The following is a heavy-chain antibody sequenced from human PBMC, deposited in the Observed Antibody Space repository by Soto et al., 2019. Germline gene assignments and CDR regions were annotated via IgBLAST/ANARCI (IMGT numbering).Heavy chain of an antibody. D-gene: IGHD5-18*01. CDR1: GYTFTGYY. V-gene: IGHV1-46*01. CDR2: INPSGGST. J-gene: IGHJ4*02. CDR3: AAPLSYSYGLDY. Sequence: ASVKVSCKASGYTFTGYYMHWVRQAPGQGLEWMGIINPSGGSTSYAQKFQGRVTMTRDTSTSTVYMELRSLRSDDTAVYYCAAPLSYSYGLDYWGQGTLVTVSS.